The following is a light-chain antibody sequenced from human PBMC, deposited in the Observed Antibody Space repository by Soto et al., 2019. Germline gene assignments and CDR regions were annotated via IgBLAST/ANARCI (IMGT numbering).Light chain of an antibody. CDR1: QSVSSN. V-gene: IGKV3-15*01. J-gene: IGKJ4*01. CDR2: VAS. Sequence: EIVMTQSPATLSVSPGERATLSCRARQSVSSNLAWYQQKPDQTPKLLVYVASTRATDIPARFSGSVSVTEFTLTISSLQSQDFAVYYWQKYNVWPLPFGGGTKV. CDR3: QKYNVWPLP.